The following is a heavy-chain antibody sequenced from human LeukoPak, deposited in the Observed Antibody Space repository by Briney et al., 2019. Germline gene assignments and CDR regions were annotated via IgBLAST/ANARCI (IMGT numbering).Heavy chain of an antibody. CDR2: IYYSGTT. CDR1: GGSISSYY. CDR3: AREAADYYDSSSFDY. J-gene: IGHJ4*02. V-gene: IGHV4-59*01. Sequence: SETLSLTCTVSGGSISSYYWNWIRQPPGKGLEWIGDIYYSGTTNYNPSLKRRVSMSVDTSKKQFSLKLSSVTAADTAVYYCAREAADYYDSSSFDYWGQGTLVTVSS. D-gene: IGHD3-22*01.